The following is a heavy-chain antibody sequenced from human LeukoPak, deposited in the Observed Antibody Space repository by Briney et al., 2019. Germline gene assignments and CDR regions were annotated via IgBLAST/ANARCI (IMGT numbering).Heavy chain of an antibody. CDR2: ISAYNGNT. CDR1: GYTFTSYG. CDR3: ARVTAQELLWFGELSGYFDY. Sequence: ASVKVSCKASGYTFTSYGISWVRQAPGQGLEWMGWISAYNGNTNYAQKLQGRVTMTTDTSTSTAYMGLRSLRPDDTAVYYCARVTAQELLWFGELSGYFDYWGHGTLVTVSS. J-gene: IGHJ4*01. D-gene: IGHD3-10*01. V-gene: IGHV1-18*01.